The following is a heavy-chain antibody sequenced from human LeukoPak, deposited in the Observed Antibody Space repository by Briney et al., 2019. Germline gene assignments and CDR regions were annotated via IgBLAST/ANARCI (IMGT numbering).Heavy chain of an antibody. D-gene: IGHD3-10*01. CDR2: FDPEDGET. V-gene: IGHV1-24*01. CDR3: ATLNYYGSNPFDY. CDR1: GYTLTELS. Sequence: ASVSVSCKVSGYTLTELSMHWVRQAPGKGLEWMGGFDPEDGETIYAQKFQGRVTMTEDTSTDTAHMELSSLRSEDTAVYYCATLNYYGSNPFDYWGQGTLVTVSS. J-gene: IGHJ4*02.